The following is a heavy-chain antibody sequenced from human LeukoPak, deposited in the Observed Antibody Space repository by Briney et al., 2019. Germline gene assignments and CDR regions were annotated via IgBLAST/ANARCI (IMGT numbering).Heavy chain of an antibody. CDR3: ARGPAAIYFYYYYMDV. Sequence: GASVKVSCKASGYTFTGYYMHWVRQAPGQGLEWMGWINPNSGGTNYAQKFQGRVTMTRDTSISTAYMELSRLRSDDTAVYYCARGPAAIYFYYYYMDVWGKGTTVTVSS. D-gene: IGHD2-2*02. J-gene: IGHJ6*03. CDR1: GYTFTGYY. CDR2: INPNSGGT. V-gene: IGHV1-2*02.